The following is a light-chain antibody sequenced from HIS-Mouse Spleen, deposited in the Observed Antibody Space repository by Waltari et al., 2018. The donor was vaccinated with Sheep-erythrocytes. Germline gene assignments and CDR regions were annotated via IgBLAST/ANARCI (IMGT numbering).Light chain of an antibody. CDR3: QSYDSSNHWV. CDR2: EDN. J-gene: IGLJ3*02. Sequence: NFMLTQTHPVSESPRKTVTISCTRRRGTIASNHVPSYQQRPGTAPTAVIYEDNRRPTGVPDRFSGSIDSSSNSASLTISGLKTEDEADYYCQSYDSSNHWVFGGGTKLTVL. CDR1: RGTIASNH. V-gene: IGLV6-57*04.